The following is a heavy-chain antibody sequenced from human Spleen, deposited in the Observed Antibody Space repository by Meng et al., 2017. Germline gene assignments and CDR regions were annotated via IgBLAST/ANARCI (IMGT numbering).Heavy chain of an antibody. CDR1: VIPFVKYE. CDR3: ARKAVNCISTTYDSLDY. V-gene: IGHV1-69*06. D-gene: IGHD2-2*01. J-gene: IGHJ4*02. Sequence: VQHGAVEQMAGDSVMFTCRTAVIPFVKYESISFSQSPVQGLHWIGGMFLSLETSDYAQKFPGNDTNSANKSLSASYMKLGSLISEDTAVYFCARKAVNCISTTYDSLDYWGQGTLVTVSS. CDR2: MFLSLETS.